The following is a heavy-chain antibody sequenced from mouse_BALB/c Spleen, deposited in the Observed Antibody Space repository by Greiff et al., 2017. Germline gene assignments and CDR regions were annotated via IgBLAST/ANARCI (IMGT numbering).Heavy chain of an antibody. CDR3: ARNSGYYSKYAMDY. CDR1: GFSLTSYG. Sequence: VQLVESGPGLVQPSQSLSITCTVSGFSLTSYGVHWVRQSPGKGLEWLGVIWSGGSTDYNAAFISRLSISKDNSKSQVFFKMNSLQANDTAIYYCARNSGYYSKYAMDYWGQGTSVTVSS. CDR2: IWSGGST. D-gene: IGHD2-3*01. V-gene: IGHV2-2*02. J-gene: IGHJ4*01.